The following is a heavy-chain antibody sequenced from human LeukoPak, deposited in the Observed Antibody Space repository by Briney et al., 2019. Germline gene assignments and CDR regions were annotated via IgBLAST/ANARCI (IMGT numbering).Heavy chain of an antibody. CDR1: GFTFSSYA. Sequence: GGSLRLSCAASGFTFSSYAMSWVRQAPGKGLEWVSAISGSGGSTYYADSVKGRFTISRDNSKNTLYLQMNSLRAEDTAVYYCAKDGIPYYYDSRGLYYFDYWGQGTLVTVSS. J-gene: IGHJ4*02. V-gene: IGHV3-23*01. CDR3: AKDGIPYYYDSRGLYYFDY. CDR2: ISGSGGST. D-gene: IGHD3-22*01.